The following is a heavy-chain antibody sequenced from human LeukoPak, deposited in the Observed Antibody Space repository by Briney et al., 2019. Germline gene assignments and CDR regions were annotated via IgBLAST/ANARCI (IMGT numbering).Heavy chain of an antibody. D-gene: IGHD3-22*01. CDR1: GFKFNDYA. V-gene: IGHV3-9*01. CDR2: LIWSGGSI. Sequence: GGSLRLSCAASGFKFNDYAMHWVRQAPGKGLEWVSGLIWSGGSIGYADSVKGRFTISRDNVKNSLYLQMNSLRPEDTALYYCAKDIDSSGYSFDYWGQGTLVTASS. CDR3: AKDIDSSGYSFDY. J-gene: IGHJ4*02.